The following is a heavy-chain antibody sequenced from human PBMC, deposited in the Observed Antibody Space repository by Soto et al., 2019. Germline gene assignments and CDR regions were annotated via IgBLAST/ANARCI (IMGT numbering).Heavy chain of an antibody. J-gene: IGHJ4*02. D-gene: IGHD6-6*01. CDR2: MNPNSGNT. CDR1: GYTFTSYD. Sequence: ASVKVSCKASGYTFTSYDINWVRQATGQGLEWMGWMNPNSGNTGYAQKFQGRVTMTRNTSISTAYMELSSLRSEDTAVYYCARGLLYEQLAPQGLDYWGRGTLVTVSS. V-gene: IGHV1-8*01. CDR3: ARGLLYEQLAPQGLDY.